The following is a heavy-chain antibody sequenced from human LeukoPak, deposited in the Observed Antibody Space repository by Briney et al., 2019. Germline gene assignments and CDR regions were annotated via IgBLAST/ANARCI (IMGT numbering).Heavy chain of an antibody. D-gene: IGHD2-2*01. CDR2: IKSKTDGGTT. CDR3: TTDLVVPAATTLTDY. Sequence: GGSLRLSCAASGFTFSNAWMSWVRQAPGKGLEWVGRIKSKTDGGTTDYAAPVKGRFTISRDDSENTLYLQMNSLKTEDTAVYYCTTDLVVPAATTLTDYWGQGTLVTVSS. CDR1: GFTFSNAW. V-gene: IGHV3-15*01. J-gene: IGHJ4*02.